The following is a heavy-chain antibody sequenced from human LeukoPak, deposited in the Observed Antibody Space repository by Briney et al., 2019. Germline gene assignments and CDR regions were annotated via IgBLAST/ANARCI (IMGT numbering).Heavy chain of an antibody. D-gene: IGHD2-2*01. CDR2: IYPDDSDT. V-gene: IGHV5-51*01. J-gene: IGHJ4*02. CDR1: GYSFTNYW. CDR3: AIGGDSSTSCYRCFNY. Sequence: GESLKISCEGSGYSFTNYWIGWVRQMPGKGLECMGIIYPDDSDTRYSPSFQGQVTISADKSIGTAYLQWSSLKASDTAMYYCAIGGDSSTSCYRCFNYWGQGTLVTVSS.